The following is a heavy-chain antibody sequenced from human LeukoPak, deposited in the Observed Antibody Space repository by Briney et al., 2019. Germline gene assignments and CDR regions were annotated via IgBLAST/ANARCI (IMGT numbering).Heavy chain of an antibody. CDR1: GGSISSGGYY. J-gene: IGHJ3*02. D-gene: IGHD3-22*01. Sequence: SETLSLTCTVSGGSISSGGYYWSWIRQPPGKGLEWIGFIYHSGSTYYNPSLKSRLTISVDRSKNQFSLKLSSVTAADTAVYYCARSLYYYDTSAPRAFDIWGQGTMVTVSS. CDR2: IYHSGST. CDR3: ARSLYYYDTSAPRAFDI. V-gene: IGHV4-30-2*01.